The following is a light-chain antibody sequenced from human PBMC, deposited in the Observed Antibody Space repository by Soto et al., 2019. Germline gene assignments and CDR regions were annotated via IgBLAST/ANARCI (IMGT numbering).Light chain of an antibody. CDR3: SSYTSSSTVI. CDR1: SSDVGGYYY. Sequence: QSVLTQPASISGSPGQSITISCTGTSSDVGGYYYVSWYQQYPGKAPKLMIYDVDNRPSGVSNRFSGSKSGKTASLTISGLQAEDEADYYCSSYTSSSTVIFGGGTKVTVL. J-gene: IGLJ2*01. CDR2: DVD. V-gene: IGLV2-14*03.